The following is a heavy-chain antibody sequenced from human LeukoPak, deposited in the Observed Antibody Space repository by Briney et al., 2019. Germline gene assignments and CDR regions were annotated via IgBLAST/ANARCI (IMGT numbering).Heavy chain of an antibody. CDR3: ARDYYYGSGSYLYYFDY. Sequence: GASVKVSCKASGYTFTSYGINWVRQAPGQGLEWMGWISAYNGNTNYAQKLQGRVTMTTDTSTSTAYMELRSLRSDDTAVYYCARDYYYGSGSYLYYFDYWGQGTLVTVSS. CDR1: GYTFTSYG. J-gene: IGHJ4*02. V-gene: IGHV1-18*01. D-gene: IGHD3-10*01. CDR2: ISAYNGNT.